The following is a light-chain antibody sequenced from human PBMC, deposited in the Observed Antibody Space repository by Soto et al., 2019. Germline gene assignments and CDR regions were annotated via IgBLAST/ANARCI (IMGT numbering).Light chain of an antibody. CDR2: DAS. J-gene: IGKJ1*01. V-gene: IGKV1-5*01. Sequence: DINMTQSPSTLSASVGDRVTITCRASQSISSWLAWYQQKPGKAPKLLIYDASSLESGVPSRFSGSGSGTEFTLTISSLQPDDFATYYCQQYKSYSWTFGQGTKVDIK. CDR3: QQYKSYSWT. CDR1: QSISSW.